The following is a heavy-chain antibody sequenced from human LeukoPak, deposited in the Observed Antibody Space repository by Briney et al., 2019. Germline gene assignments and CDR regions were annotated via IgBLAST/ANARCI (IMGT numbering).Heavy chain of an antibody. V-gene: IGHV1-2*02. CDR1: GYTFTGYY. CDR2: INPNSGGT. Sequence: GESLKISCKGSGYTFTGYYMHWVRQAPGQGLEWMGWINPNSGGTNYAQKFQGRVTMTRDTSISTAYMELSRLRSDDTAVYYCARDAETGSGSYYYYYYMDVWGKGTTVTVSS. CDR3: ARDAETGSGSYYYYYYMDV. D-gene: IGHD3-10*01. J-gene: IGHJ6*03.